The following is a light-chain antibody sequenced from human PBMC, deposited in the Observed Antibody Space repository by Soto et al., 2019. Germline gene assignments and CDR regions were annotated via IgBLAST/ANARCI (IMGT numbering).Light chain of an antibody. J-gene: IGKJ4*01. Sequence: DIQLTQSPSSLSVSIGDRVTITCRASQSISTYLNWYEQKPAKAPNLLIYGASTLQSGVPSRFSGGGSGTYFTLTISGLQPEDFGSYYCQQSYTSPVTFGGGTKVEIK. CDR3: QQSYTSPVT. CDR2: GAS. V-gene: IGKV1-39*01. CDR1: QSISTY.